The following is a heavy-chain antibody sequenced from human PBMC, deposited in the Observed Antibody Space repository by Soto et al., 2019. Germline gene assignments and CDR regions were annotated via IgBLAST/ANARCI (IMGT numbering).Heavy chain of an antibody. CDR1: GFMFSAYA. CDR3: ARDPSPYTSGWYGIDF. D-gene: IGHD6-19*01. CDR2: MSYDGTNT. J-gene: IGHJ4*01. V-gene: IGHV3-30-3*01. Sequence: PGGSLRLSCTASGFMFSAYAMLWVRQAPGKGLEWVAAMSYDGTNTYCADSLKGRFTISRDNSKNTLFLQMSSLTADDSAVYYCARDPSPYTSGWYGIDFWGLGTLVTVSS.